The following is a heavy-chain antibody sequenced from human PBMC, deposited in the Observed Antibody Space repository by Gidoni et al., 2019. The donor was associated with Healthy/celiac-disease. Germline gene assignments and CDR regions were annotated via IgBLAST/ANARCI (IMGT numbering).Heavy chain of an antibody. D-gene: IGHD6-19*01. CDR2: ISSSSSYI. CDR1: GFTFSSYS. J-gene: IGHJ4*02. CDR3: ARQYSSGWYLYY. Sequence: EVQLVESGGGLVKPGGSLRLSWAASGFTFSSYSMNWVRQAPGKGLEWVSSISSSSSYIYYADSVKGRFTISRDNAKNSLYLQMNSLRAEDTAVYYCARQYSSGWYLYYWGQGTLVTVSS. V-gene: IGHV3-21*01.